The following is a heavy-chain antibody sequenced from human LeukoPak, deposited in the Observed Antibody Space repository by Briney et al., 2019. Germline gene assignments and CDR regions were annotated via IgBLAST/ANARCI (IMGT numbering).Heavy chain of an antibody. CDR2: INPNSGGT. Sequence: GASVTVSCKASGYTITYYYIHWVRQAPGQGLEWIGWINPNSGGTNYAQKFEGRVTMTTDTSISTGYVELSSLTSDDTAVYFCARAHYLRLYFFDYWGQGTLVTVSS. D-gene: IGHD3-10*01. CDR3: ARAHYLRLYFFDY. J-gene: IGHJ4*02. CDR1: GYTITYYY. V-gene: IGHV1-2*02.